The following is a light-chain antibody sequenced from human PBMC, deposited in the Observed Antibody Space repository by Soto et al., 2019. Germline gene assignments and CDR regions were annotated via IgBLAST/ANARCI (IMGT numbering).Light chain of an antibody. Sequence: DIQMTQSPSSLSASVGESVTITCRASQSISYYLNWFQQKPGKAPKVLMYAASSLTSGVPSRFRGSGSGTEFTLTINSLQREDFATYYCQESISNLGTFGPGTTVDIK. CDR1: QSISYY. J-gene: IGKJ3*01. V-gene: IGKV1-39*01. CDR3: QESISNLGT. CDR2: AAS.